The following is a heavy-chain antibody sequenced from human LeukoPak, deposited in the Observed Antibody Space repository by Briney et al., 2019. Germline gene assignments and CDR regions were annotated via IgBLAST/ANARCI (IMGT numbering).Heavy chain of an antibody. J-gene: IGHJ4*02. CDR3: ARDHDYYESSGYWNY. D-gene: IGHD3-22*01. V-gene: IGHV1-69*05. Sequence: SVKVSCKASGGTFSSYAISWVRQAPGQGLEWMGGIIPIFGTANYAQKFQGRVTITTDESTSTAYMELRSLRSDDTAVYYCARDHDYYESSGYWNYWGQGTLVTVSS. CDR1: GGTFSSYA. CDR2: IIPIFGTA.